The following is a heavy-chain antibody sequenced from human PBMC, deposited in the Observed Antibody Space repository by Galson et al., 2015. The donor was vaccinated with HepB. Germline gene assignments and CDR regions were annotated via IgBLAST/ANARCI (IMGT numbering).Heavy chain of an antibody. Sequence: PLRLACVASAFTFSVYYMNWVRQAPGKGLEGVPYICSGGYTVYHADSVKGRFTISRDNAKNSLYLQMNSLRAEDTAIYYCARDMGAAGYSTTTSDYWGQGTLVTVSS. CDR2: ICSGGYTV. V-gene: IGHV3-11*01. CDR1: AFTFSVYY. D-gene: IGHD6-13*01. J-gene: IGHJ4*02. CDR3: ARDMGAAGYSTTTSDY.